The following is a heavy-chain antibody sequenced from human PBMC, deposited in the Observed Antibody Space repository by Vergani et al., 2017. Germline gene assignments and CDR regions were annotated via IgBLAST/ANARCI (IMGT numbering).Heavy chain of an antibody. CDR3: ARHFGVVISYYYYYYGMDV. CDR2: IIPIFGTA. D-gene: IGHD3-3*01. Sequence: VQLVESGAEVKKPGSSVKVSCKASGGTFSSYAISWVRQAPGQGLEWMGRIIPIFGTANYAQKFQGRVTITADESTSTAYMELSSLRSEDTAVYYCARHFGVVISYYYYYYGMDVWGQGTTVTVSS. CDR1: GGTFSSYA. J-gene: IGHJ6*02. V-gene: IGHV1-69*18.